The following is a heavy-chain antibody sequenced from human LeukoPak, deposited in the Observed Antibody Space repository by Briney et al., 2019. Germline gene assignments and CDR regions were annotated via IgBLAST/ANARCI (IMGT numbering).Heavy chain of an antibody. CDR1: GFTFSSYW. Sequence: PGGSLRLSCAASGFTFSSYWMGWLRQAPGRGLECVAYIKEDGSEKYYVGSVKGRFTISRDNAKNSLWLQMNSLRVEDTATYNCARAAGTTRTFGYWGQGILVTVSS. V-gene: IGHV3-7*04. CDR2: IKEDGSEK. J-gene: IGHJ4*02. CDR3: ARAAGTTRTFGY. D-gene: IGHD1-7*01.